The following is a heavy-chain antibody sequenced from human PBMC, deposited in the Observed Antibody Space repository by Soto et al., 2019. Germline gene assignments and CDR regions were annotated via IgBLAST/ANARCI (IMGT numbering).Heavy chain of an antibody. D-gene: IGHD3-3*01. J-gene: IGHJ4*02. CDR2: TNEGSGNT. CDR1: GYSFKNYA. Sequence: ASVKVSCKATGYSFKNYAVHWVRQAPGQRLEWMGFTNEGSGNTRFSQKFQGRISITRDTSASTVYLDLSSLTSEDTAIYYCARDDRSVSGVVTLDHWGPGTLVTVS. V-gene: IGHV1-3*01. CDR3: ARDDRSVSGVVTLDH.